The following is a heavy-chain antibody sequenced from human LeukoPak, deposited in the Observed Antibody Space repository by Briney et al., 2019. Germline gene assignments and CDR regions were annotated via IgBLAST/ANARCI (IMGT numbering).Heavy chain of an antibody. CDR1: GYTPTGYY. CDR3: ATDRHSSFRSFDY. V-gene: IGHV1-2*02. D-gene: IGHD3-16*02. Sequence: SVKASRKPSGYTPTGYYMHGVRQTPGQRLERMGWINPNSGGTNYAQKFQGRVTMTRDTSISTAYMELSRLRSDDTAVYYCATDRHSSFRSFDYWGQGTLVTVSS. J-gene: IGHJ4*02. CDR2: INPNSGGT.